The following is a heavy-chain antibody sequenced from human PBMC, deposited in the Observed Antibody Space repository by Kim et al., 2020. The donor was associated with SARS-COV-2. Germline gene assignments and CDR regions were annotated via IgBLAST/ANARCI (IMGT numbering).Heavy chain of an antibody. J-gene: IGHJ4*03. D-gene: IGHD2-15*01. CDR3: ARKISGIVVVVTATPFDY. CDR1: GGSISSSNW. CDR2: IYHSGST. V-gene: IGHV4-4*02. Sequence: SETLSLTCAVSGGSISSSNWWSWVRQPPGKGLEWFGEIYHSGSTNYNPSLKSRVTISVDKSKNQLSLKLSSVTAADTAVYYCARKISGIVVVVTATPFDYWGQGTLVTVSS.